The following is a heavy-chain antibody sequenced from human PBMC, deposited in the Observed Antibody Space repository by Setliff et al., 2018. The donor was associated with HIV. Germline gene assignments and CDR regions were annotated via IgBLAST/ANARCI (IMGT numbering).Heavy chain of an antibody. CDR3: ARGSSSIAAAYPDALDI. CDR1: GYTFTGHY. Sequence: ASVKVSCKSSGYTFTGHYIHWVRQAPGQGLEWMGWINPNTGGTNYAQKFQGRVTMTRDTSISTAYMELRSLRSDDTAVYCCARGSSSIAAAYPDALDIWGQGTMVTVSS. V-gene: IGHV1-2*02. D-gene: IGHD6-13*01. J-gene: IGHJ3*02. CDR2: INPNTGGT.